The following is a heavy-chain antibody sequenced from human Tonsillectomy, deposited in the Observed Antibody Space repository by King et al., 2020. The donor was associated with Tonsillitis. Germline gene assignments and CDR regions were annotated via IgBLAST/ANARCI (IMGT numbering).Heavy chain of an antibody. CDR1: GFTLSTYA. J-gene: IGHJ4*02. Sequence: EVQLLESGGGLVQPGGSLRLSCAASGFTLSTYAMSWVRQAPGKGLEWVSALSAIGGSPYYADSVRGRFTISRDNSKNTLYLQINSLRAEDTAIYYCARGGKLGQYYFDYWGQGTLVTVSS. CDR3: ARGGKLGQYYFDY. CDR2: LSAIGGSP. V-gene: IGHV3-23*01. D-gene: IGHD1/OR15-1a*01.